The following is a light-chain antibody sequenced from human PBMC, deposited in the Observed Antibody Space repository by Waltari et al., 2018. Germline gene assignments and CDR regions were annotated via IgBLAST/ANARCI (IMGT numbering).Light chain of an antibody. CDR2: RTN. CDR3: AAWDDSLSGPRV. Sequence: QSVLTQPPSASGTPGQRVTISCSGSSSNIGSNYVYWYQQLPGTAPKLLIYRTNQRPARVPDRFSGSKSGTSASLAISGLRSDDEADYYCAAWDDSLSGPRVFGGGTKLTVL. J-gene: IGLJ3*02. CDR1: SSNIGSNY. V-gene: IGLV1-47*01.